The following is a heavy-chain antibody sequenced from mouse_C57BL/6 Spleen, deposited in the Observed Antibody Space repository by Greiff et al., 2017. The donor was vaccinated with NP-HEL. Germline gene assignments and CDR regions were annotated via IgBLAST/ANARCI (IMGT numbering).Heavy chain of an antibody. J-gene: IGHJ4*01. Sequence: QVQLQQPGAELVKPGASVKMSCKASGYTFTSYWITWVKQRPGQGLEWIGDIYPGSGSTNYNEKFKSKATLTVDTSSSTAYMQLSSLTSEDSAVYYCAREGVYDYDRGYYYAMDYWGQGTSVTVSS. D-gene: IGHD2-4*01. CDR1: GYTFTSYW. V-gene: IGHV1-55*01. CDR2: IYPGSGST. CDR3: AREGVYDYDRGYYYAMDY.